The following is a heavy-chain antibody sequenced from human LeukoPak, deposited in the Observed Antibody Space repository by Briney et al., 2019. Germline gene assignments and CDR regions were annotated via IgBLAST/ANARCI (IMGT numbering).Heavy chain of an antibody. CDR3: EKGETKPLAGLLDY. J-gene: IGHJ4*02. CDR2: ISWNSGSV. D-gene: IGHD2-8*01. Sequence: PGRSLRLSCAASGFTFDDSAIHWVRQAPGKGLEWVSGISWNSGSVGYADSVKGRFTISRDNAKNSLYLQMNSLRAEDTALYYCEKGETKPLAGLLDYGAREPLVPVPS. CDR1: GFTFDDSA. V-gene: IGHV3-9*01.